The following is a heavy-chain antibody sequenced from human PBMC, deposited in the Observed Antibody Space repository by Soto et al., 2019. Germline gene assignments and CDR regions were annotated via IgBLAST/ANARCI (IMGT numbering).Heavy chain of an antibody. CDR3: ARDPKTAPRFYGIDF. V-gene: IGHV3-21*01. CDR2: ISSSSYI. D-gene: IGHD3-3*01. Sequence: PVGSLRLSCAASGFTFSSYNMNWVRQAPGKGLEWVSSISSSSYIYYADSVKGRFTISRDNAKNSLYLQMNSLRAEDTAVYYCARDPKTAPRFYGIDFWGQGTPVTVSS. J-gene: IGHJ6*02. CDR1: GFTFSSYN.